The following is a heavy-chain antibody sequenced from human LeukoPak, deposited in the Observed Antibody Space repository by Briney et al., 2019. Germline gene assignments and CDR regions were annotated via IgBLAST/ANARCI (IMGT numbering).Heavy chain of an antibody. CDR3: ARANILEWLQWFDP. J-gene: IGHJ5*02. Sequence: PGGSLRLSCAASGFTFSDYYMSWIRQAPGKGLEWVSYISSSGSTIYYADSVKGRFTISRDNAKNSLYLQMNSLRAEDTAVYYCARANILEWLQWFDPWGQGTLVTVSS. D-gene: IGHD3-3*01. CDR2: ISSSGSTI. V-gene: IGHV3-11*01. CDR1: GFTFSDYY.